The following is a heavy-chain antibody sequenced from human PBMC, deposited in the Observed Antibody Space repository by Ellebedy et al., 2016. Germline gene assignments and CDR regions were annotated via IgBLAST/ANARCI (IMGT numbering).Heavy chain of an antibody. V-gene: IGHV3-30*18. D-gene: IGHD3-10*01. CDR1: GFTFNSYG. CDR2: ISYDGSDK. CDR3: AKCYGSGTHYKARSYYYYGMDV. J-gene: IGHJ6*02. Sequence: GESLKISCTASGFTFNSYGMHWVRQAPGKGLEWLAVISYDGSDKYYADSVKGRFTISRDNSKNTLYLQMNSLRAEDTAVYFCAKCYGSGTHYKARSYYYYGMDVWGQGTTVTVSS.